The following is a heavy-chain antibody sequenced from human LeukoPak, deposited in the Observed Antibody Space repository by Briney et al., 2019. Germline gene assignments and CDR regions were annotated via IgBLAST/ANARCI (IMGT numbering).Heavy chain of an antibody. D-gene: IGHD3-16*02. Sequence: GGSLRLSCAASGFTVSSNYMSWVRQAPGKGLEWVSVIYSGGSTYYADSVKGRFTISRDNSKNTLYLQMNSLRAEDTAVYYCARDLGGVIVNYAFDIWGQGTMVTVSS. CDR1: GFTVSSNY. J-gene: IGHJ3*02. CDR3: ARDLGGVIVNYAFDI. V-gene: IGHV3-53*01. CDR2: IYSGGST.